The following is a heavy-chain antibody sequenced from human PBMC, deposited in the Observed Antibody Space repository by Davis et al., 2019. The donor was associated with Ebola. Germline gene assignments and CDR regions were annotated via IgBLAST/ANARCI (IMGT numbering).Heavy chain of an antibody. CDR2: INAVNGDT. J-gene: IGHJ5*02. CDR3: ARSSGWFDL. D-gene: IGHD6-19*01. Sequence: ASVKVSCKASGYTFTSYAIHWVRQAPGQRLEWMGWINAVNGDTTYSQKFQGRVTITGDTSASTAYMELSSLRSEDTAVYYCARSSGWFDLWGQGTLVTVSS. CDR1: GYTFTSYA. V-gene: IGHV1-3*01.